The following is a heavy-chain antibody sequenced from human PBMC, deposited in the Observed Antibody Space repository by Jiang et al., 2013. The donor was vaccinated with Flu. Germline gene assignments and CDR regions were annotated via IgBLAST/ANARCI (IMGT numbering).Heavy chain of an antibody. Sequence: GPGLVKPSETLSLTCTVSGGSISSYYWSWIRQPPGKGLEWIGYIYYSGSTNYNPSLKSRVTISVDTSKNQFSLKLSSVTAADTAVYYCARTGPYGSGSYSLDYWGQGTLVTVSS. CDR3: ARTGPYGSGSYSLDY. D-gene: IGHD3-10*01. CDR2: IYYSGST. J-gene: IGHJ4*02. V-gene: IGHV4-59*08. CDR1: GGSISSYY.